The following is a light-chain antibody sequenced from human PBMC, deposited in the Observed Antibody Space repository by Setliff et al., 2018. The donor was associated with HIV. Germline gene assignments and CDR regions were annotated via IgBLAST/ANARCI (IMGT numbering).Light chain of an antibody. CDR3: SSFTSSSSYV. CDR2: EVS. V-gene: IGLV2-14*01. CDR1: SNDFGSYDY. Sequence: QSVLTQPASVSGSPGQSITISCTGTSNDFGSYDYVSWYQHQPGKVPKLMIYEVSNRPSGVSDRFSGSKSGNTASLTISGLQTEDEADYYCSSFTSSSSYVFGTGTKVTVL. J-gene: IGLJ1*01.